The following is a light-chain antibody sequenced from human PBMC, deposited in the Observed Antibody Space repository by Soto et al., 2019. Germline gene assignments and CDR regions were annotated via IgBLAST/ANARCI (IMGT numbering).Light chain of an antibody. CDR2: GAS. J-gene: IGKJ5*01. Sequence: EIVLTQSPGTLSLSPGERATLSCRASQSVSSSYLAWYQQKPGQAPRLLIYGASSRATGIPDRFSGSGSGTDFTLTISRLEPEDFAVYYCQQYGSSPQITFGKGHDWRLN. V-gene: IGKV3-20*01. CDR1: QSVSSSY. CDR3: QQYGSSPQIT.